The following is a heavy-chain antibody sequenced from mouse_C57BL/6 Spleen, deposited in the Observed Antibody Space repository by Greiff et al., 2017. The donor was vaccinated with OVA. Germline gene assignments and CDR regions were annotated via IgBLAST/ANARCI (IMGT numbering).Heavy chain of an antibody. CDR2: ISDGGSYT. V-gene: IGHV5-4*01. D-gene: IGHD4-1*01. Sequence: EVQRVESGGGLVKPGGSLKLSCAASGFTFSSYAMSWVRQTPEKRLEWVATISDGGSYTYYPDNVKGRFTISRDNAKNNLYLQMSHLKSEDTAMYYCARNWDGRFAYWGQGTLVTVSA. CDR3: ARNWDGRFAY. CDR1: GFTFSSYA. J-gene: IGHJ3*01.